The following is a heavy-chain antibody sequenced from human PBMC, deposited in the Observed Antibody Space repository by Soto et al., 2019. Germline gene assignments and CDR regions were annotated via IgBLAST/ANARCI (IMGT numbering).Heavy chain of an antibody. CDR3: ARVVPPLDYDSSGY. D-gene: IGHD3-22*01. V-gene: IGHV1-69*13. CDR1: GGTFSSYA. CDR2: IIPIFGTA. Sequence: ASVKVSCKASGGTFSSYAISWVRQAPGQGLEWMGGIIPIFGTANYAQKFQGRVTITADESTSTAYMELSSLRSEDTAVYYCARVVPPLDYDSSGYWGQGTLVTAPQ. J-gene: IGHJ4*02.